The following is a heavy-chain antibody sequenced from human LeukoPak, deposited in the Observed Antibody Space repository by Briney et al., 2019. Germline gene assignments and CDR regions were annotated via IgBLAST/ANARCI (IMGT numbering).Heavy chain of an antibody. CDR2: IYPGDSDT. D-gene: IGHD6-6*01. V-gene: IGHV5-51*01. J-gene: IGHJ2*01. CDR1: GYSFTSYW. Sequence: GESLKISCKGSGYSFTSYWIGWVRQLPGKGLEWMGIIYPGDSDTRYSPSFQGQVTISADRSINTAFVQWSSLKASDTAIYYCARRTPEYTNRWYFDLWGRGTLVTVSS. CDR3: ARRTPEYTNRWYFDL.